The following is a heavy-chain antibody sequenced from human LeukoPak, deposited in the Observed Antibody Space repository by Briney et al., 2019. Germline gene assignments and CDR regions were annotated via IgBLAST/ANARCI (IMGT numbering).Heavy chain of an antibody. CDR3: ARDGAAVAGTSLDY. CDR2: INSDGSST. J-gene: IGHJ4*02. V-gene: IGHV3-74*01. Sequence: GGSLRLSCVASGFTFSSRDWMTWVRQAPGKGLVWVSRINSDGSSTSYADSVKGRFTISRDNAKNTLYLQMNSLRAEDTAVYYCARDGAAVAGTSLDYWGQGTLVTVSS. D-gene: IGHD6-19*01. CDR1: GFTFSSRDW.